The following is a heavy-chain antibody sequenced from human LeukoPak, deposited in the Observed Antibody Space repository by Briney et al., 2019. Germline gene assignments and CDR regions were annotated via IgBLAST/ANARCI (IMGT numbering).Heavy chain of an antibody. V-gene: IGHV4-39*07. D-gene: IGHD3-3*01. CDR2: IDYSGTT. CDR3: ARDQGQGSALGVGY. J-gene: IGHJ4*02. Sequence: SETLSLTCTVSGGSISSSSHYWGWIRQPPGKGLEWIGSIDYSGTTSYNPSLKSRVTISVDTSRNQFSLKLSSVTAADTAVYYCARDQGQGSALGVGYWGQGILVTVSS. CDR1: GGSISSSSHY.